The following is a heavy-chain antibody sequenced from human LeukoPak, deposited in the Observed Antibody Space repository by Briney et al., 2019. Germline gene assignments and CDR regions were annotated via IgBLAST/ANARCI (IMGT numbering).Heavy chain of an antibody. V-gene: IGHV1-24*01. CDR3: ARADSSGYYDSRDAFDI. J-gene: IGHJ3*02. D-gene: IGHD3-22*01. CDR2: FDPEDGET. Sequence: ASVKVSCQVSGYTLTELSMHWVRQAPGKGLEWMGGFDPEDGETIYAQKFQGRVTITADESTSTAYMELSSLRSEDTAVYYCARADSSGYYDSRDAFDIWGQGTMVTVSS. CDR1: GYTLTELS.